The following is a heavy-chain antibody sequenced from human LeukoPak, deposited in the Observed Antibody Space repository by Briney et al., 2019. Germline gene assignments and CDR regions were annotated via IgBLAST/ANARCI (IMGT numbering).Heavy chain of an antibody. V-gene: IGHV3-21*05. Sequence: GGSLRLSCAASGFTFSSYSMNWVRQAPGKGLEWVSYISSGSTYIYNADSVKGRFTISRDNAKNSLYLQMNSLRAEDTAVYYCARDHIVGATGAFDIWGQGTMVTVSS. D-gene: IGHD1-26*01. CDR3: ARDHIVGATGAFDI. CDR2: ISSGSTYI. CDR1: GFTFSSYS. J-gene: IGHJ3*02.